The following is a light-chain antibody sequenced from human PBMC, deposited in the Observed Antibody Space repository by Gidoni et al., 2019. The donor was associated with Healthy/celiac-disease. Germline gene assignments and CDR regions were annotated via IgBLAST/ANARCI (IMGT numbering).Light chain of an antibody. CDR3: QRYSSYSGLT. CDR1: RSISSW. CDR2: MAS. V-gene: IGKV1-5*03. Sequence: DIQMTQSPSTLPASGGDRVTITCRASRSISSWLAWYQQKQGKAPKLLIYMASRLESGVPSRFSSSGSGTEFTLTISSLQPDDFATYYCQRYSSYSGLTFGGGTKVEIK. J-gene: IGKJ4*01.